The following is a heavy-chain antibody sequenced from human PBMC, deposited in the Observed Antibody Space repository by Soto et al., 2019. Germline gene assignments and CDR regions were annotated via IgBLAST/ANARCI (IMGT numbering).Heavy chain of an antibody. J-gene: IGHJ4*02. D-gene: IGHD6-19*01. CDR3: ARGSRWYPPFDY. CDR2: INAGNGNT. Sequence: QVQLVQSGAEEKKPGASVKVSCKASGYTFASYAMHRVRQAPGQRLEWMGWINAGNGNTKYSQKFQDRVTITRDTSASTAYMELSSLRSDDTAVYCCARGSRWYPPFDYWGQGTLVTVAS. CDR1: GYTFASYA. V-gene: IGHV1-3*05.